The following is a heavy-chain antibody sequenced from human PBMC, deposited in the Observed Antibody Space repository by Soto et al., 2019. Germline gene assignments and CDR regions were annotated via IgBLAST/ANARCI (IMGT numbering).Heavy chain of an antibody. Sequence: SETLSLTCSASGGSISCDYYWSWIRQSPEKGLEWIGYIYYSGSSYSNPALQSRLSMSLDTSKNQFSLTLRSVTAADTPVYYCAGGGARWPGYFDSWGQGALVTVSS. CDR3: AGGGARWPGYFDS. D-gene: IGHD2-15*01. CDR2: IYYSGSS. V-gene: IGHV4-30-4*08. J-gene: IGHJ4*02. CDR1: GGSISCDYY.